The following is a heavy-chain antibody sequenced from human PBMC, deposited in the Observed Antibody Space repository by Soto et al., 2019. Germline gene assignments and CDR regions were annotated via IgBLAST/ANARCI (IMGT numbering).Heavy chain of an antibody. CDR2: TSYDGSNN. CDR1: GFTFRSYV. Sequence: QVHLVESGGGVVQPGTSLRLSCVGSGFTFRSYVINWVRQAPGKGLEWVALTSYDGSNNFYGDSVKGRFTISRDNSRNTVELQMYSLRLEDTTLYYCARWGTRGGLDVWSQGTLGSVAS. J-gene: IGHJ4*02. V-gene: IGHV3-33*05. D-gene: IGHD3-16*01. CDR3: ARWGTRGGLDV.